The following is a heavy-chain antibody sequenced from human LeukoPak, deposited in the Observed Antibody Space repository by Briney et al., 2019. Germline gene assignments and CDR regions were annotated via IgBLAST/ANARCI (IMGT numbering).Heavy chain of an antibody. Sequence: SETLSLTCTVSGGSVSSFYWSWIRQPPGKGLEWIGRIYTSGITNYNPSLKSRVTMSVDTSKNQLYLKLTSVTAADTAVYYCAREGGYWRFDYWGQGTRVTVSS. CDR2: IYTSGIT. J-gene: IGHJ4*02. CDR1: GGSVSSFY. V-gene: IGHV4-4*07. CDR3: AREGGYWRFDY. D-gene: IGHD5-12*01.